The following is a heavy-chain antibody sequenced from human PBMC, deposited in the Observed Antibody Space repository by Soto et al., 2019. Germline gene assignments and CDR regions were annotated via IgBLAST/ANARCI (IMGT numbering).Heavy chain of an antibody. J-gene: IGHJ5*02. CDR1: GGSFSGYY. CDR2: INHSGST. D-gene: IGHD3-10*01. Sequence: QVQLQQWGAGLLKPSETLSLTCAVYGGSFSGYYWSWIRQPPGKGLEWIGEINHSGSTNYNPSLKSRVTISVDTSKNQFSLKLSSVTAADTAVYYCARWGITMGFDPWGQGTLVTVSS. CDR3: ARWGITMGFDP. V-gene: IGHV4-34*01.